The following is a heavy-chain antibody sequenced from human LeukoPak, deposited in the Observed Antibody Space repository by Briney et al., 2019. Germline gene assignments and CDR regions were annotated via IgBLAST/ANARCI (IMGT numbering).Heavy chain of an antibody. CDR2: IRYDGSNK. Sequence: PGGSLRLSCAASGFTFSSYGMHWVRQAPGKGLEWVAFIRYDGSNKYYADSVKGRFTISRDNSKNTLYLQVNSLRAEDTAVYYCAKVGRDGYNFVRYWGQGTLVTVSS. D-gene: IGHD5-24*01. V-gene: IGHV3-30*02. CDR3: AKVGRDGYNFVRY. CDR1: GFTFSSYG. J-gene: IGHJ4*02.